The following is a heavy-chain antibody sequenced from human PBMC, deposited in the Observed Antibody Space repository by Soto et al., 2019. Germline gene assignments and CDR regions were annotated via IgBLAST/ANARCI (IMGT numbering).Heavy chain of an antibody. V-gene: IGHV3-33*01. CDR1: GFTFSSYG. D-gene: IGHD3-3*01. J-gene: IGHJ4*02. CDR3: ARDDSPYDFWSGYRERYFDY. CDR2: IWYDGSNK. Sequence: GGSLRLSCAASGFTFSSYGMHWVRQAPGKGLEWVAVIWYDGSNKYYADSVKGRFTISRDNSKNTLYLQMNSLRAEDTAVYYCARDDSPYDFWSGYRERYFDYWGQGTLVTVSS.